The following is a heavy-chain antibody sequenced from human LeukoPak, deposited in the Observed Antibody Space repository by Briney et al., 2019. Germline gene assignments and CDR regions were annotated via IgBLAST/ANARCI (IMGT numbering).Heavy chain of an antibody. CDR3: ARDGTAYCSGGSCYSGWFDP. CDR1: GFTFSSYG. CDR2: IWYDGTKN. J-gene: IGHJ5*02. Sequence: PGRSLRLSCAASGFTFSSYGMHWGRQAPGKGLEWVAVIWYDGTKNYYADSVKGRFTISRDNSKNMLYLQMNSLRAEDTAVYYCARDGTAYCSGGSCYSGWFDPWGQGTLVTVSS. V-gene: IGHV3-33*01. D-gene: IGHD2-15*01.